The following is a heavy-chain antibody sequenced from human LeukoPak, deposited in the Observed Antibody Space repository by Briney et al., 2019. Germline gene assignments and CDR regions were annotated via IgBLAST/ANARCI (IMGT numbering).Heavy chain of an antibody. Sequence: ASVKVSCKASGYTFTDYYLHWVRQAPGQGLEWMGWINPNSGGTNYAQNFQGRITMTRDTSISTTYMDLGSLGSDDTAVYYCARDGEYGTGSYYRGCFDYWGQGTLVTVSS. CDR2: INPNSGGT. V-gene: IGHV1-2*02. CDR3: ARDGEYGTGSYYRGCFDY. D-gene: IGHD3-10*01. J-gene: IGHJ4*02. CDR1: GYTFTDYY.